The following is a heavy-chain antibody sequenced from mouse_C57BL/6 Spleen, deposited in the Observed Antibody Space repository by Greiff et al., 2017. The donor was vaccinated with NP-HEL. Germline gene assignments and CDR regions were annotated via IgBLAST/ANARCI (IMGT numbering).Heavy chain of an antibody. V-gene: IGHV5-6*01. Sequence: EVQLQESGGDLVKPGGSLKLSCAASGFTFSSYGMSWVRQTPDKRLEWVATISSGGSYTYYPDSVKGRFTISRDNAKNTLYLQMSSLKSEDTAMYYWASRGGSSWYFDVWGTGTTVTVSS. CDR2: ISSGGSYT. CDR1: GFTFSSYG. CDR3: ASRGGSSWYFDV. J-gene: IGHJ1*03.